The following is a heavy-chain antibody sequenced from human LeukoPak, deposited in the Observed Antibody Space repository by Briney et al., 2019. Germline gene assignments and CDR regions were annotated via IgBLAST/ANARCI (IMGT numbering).Heavy chain of an antibody. V-gene: IGHV1-69*04. CDR2: IIPILGIA. J-gene: IGHJ4*02. D-gene: IGHD1-26*01. CDR1: GHTFTSYA. Sequence: ASVKVSCKASGHTFTSYAISWVRQAPGQGLEWMGRIIPILGIANYAQKFQGRVTITADKSTSTAYMELSSLRSEDTAVYYCARSRLGGRIVGATTTFEDYWGQGTLVTVSS. CDR3: ARSRLGGRIVGATTTFEDY.